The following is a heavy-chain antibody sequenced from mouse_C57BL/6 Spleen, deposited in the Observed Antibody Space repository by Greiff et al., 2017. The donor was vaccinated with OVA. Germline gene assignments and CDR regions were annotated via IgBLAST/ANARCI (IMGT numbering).Heavy chain of an antibody. V-gene: IGHV1-64*01. D-gene: IGHD2-12*01. Sequence: VQLQQPGAELVKPGASVKLSCKASGYTFTSYWMHWVKQRPGQGLEWIGMIHPNSGSTNYNEKFKSKATLTVDKSSSTAYMQLRSLTSEASAVYYSARHYNYDGSRFDYWGQGTTLTVSS. CDR3: ARHYNYDGSRFDY. J-gene: IGHJ2*01. CDR2: IHPNSGST. CDR1: GYTFTSYW.